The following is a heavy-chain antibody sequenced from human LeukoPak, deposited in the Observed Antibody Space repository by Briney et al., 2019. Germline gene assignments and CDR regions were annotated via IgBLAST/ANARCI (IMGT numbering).Heavy chain of an antibody. J-gene: IGHJ6*03. CDR3: ARVHVDIVVVPAARFTYYYYMDV. Sequence: GGPLRLSCAASGFTFSSYWMSWVRQAPGKGLEWVANIKQDGSEKYYVDSVKGRFTISRDNAKNSLYLQMNSLRAEDTAVYYCARVHVDIVVVPAARFTYYYYMDVWGKGTTVTISS. V-gene: IGHV3-7*01. D-gene: IGHD2-2*01. CDR2: IKQDGSEK. CDR1: GFTFSSYW.